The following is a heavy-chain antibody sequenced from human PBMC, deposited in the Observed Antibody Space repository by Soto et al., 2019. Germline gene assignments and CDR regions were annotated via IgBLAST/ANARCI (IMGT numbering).Heavy chain of an antibody. CDR3: AGASDSTWYNWLDP. D-gene: IGHD4-4*01. Sequence: ASVKVSCKATGGNFSSNGIRWVRQAPGQGLELMGGIIPTFGTTNYAHKFRGRVTITADESTGTAYMELSSLRSDDTAVYYCAGASDSTWYNWLDPWGQGTLVTV. J-gene: IGHJ5*02. V-gene: IGHV1-69*13. CDR2: IIPTFGTT. CDR1: GGNFSSNG.